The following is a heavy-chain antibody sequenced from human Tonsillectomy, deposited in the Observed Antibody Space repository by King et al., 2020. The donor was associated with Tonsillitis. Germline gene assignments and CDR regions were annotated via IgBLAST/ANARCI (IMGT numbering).Heavy chain of an antibody. J-gene: IGHJ6*02. CDR2: IYYSGST. CDR1: GGSISSYY. CDR3: ARDRGYGSGCYSPLYYYYGMDV. V-gene: IGHV4-59*01. D-gene: IGHD3-10*01. Sequence: QVQLQESGPGLVKPSETLSLTCTVSGGSISSYYWSWIRQPPGKGLEWIGYIYYSGSTNYNPSLKSRVTISVDTSKNQFSLKLSSVTAADTAVYYCARDRGYGSGCYSPLYYYYGMDVWGQGTTVTVSS.